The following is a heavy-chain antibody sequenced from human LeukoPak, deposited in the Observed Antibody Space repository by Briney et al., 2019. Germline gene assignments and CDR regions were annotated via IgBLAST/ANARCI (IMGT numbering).Heavy chain of an antibody. J-gene: IGHJ6*03. CDR1: GGSISSYY. CDR3: ARDSYVDYYYYMDV. D-gene: IGHD3-16*01. CDR2: IYYSGST. V-gene: IGHV4-39*07. Sequence: SETPSLTCTVSGGSISSYYWGWIRQPPGKGLEWIGSIYYSGSTYYNPSLKSRVTISVDTSKNQFSLKLSSVTAADTAVYYCARDSYVDYYYYMDVWGKGTTVTVSS.